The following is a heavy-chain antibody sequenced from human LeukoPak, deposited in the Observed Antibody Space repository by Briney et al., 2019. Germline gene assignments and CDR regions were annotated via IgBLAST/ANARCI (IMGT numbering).Heavy chain of an antibody. J-gene: IGHJ4*02. CDR1: GGSISSGGYY. CDR3: ARDRDYDYIWGTYRVFDY. D-gene: IGHD3-16*02. Sequence: SETLSLTCTVSGGSISSGGYYWSWIRQHPGKGLEWIGHIYYSGSTYYNPSLKSRVTISVDTSKNQFSLKLSSVTAADTAVYYCARDRDYDYIWGTYRVFDYWGQGTLVTVSS. CDR2: IYYSGST. V-gene: IGHV4-31*03.